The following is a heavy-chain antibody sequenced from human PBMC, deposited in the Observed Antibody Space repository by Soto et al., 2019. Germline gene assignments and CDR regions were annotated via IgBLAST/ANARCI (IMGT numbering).Heavy chain of an antibody. Sequence: PGESLKISCQASGYSFSNFWIAWVRQTPGKGLEWMGIIFPGDSDTRYNPSFEGQVTVSADESISTAYLQWNTLKASDTAMYYCVRPNFGALTHFDFWGQGTLVTVSS. V-gene: IGHV5-51*01. D-gene: IGHD3-16*01. CDR3: VRPNFGALTHFDF. CDR2: IFPGDSDT. J-gene: IGHJ4*02. CDR1: GYSFSNFW.